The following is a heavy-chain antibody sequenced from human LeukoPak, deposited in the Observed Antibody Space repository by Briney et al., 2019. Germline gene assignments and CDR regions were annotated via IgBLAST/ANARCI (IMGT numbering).Heavy chain of an antibody. J-gene: IGHJ4*02. D-gene: IGHD2-2*01. CDR3: ARDQLGKNY. CDR2: INNSCNT. CDR1: GGSFSVYY. Sequence: KPSGTLSLTCAVSGGSFSVYYWGWVRQPPGKGLELIGEINNSCNTNYRPCLKSRVTISVDTSKTQFSLKLTAVTAADTAVYYCARDQLGKNYWGQGTLVTVSS. V-gene: IGHV4-34*01.